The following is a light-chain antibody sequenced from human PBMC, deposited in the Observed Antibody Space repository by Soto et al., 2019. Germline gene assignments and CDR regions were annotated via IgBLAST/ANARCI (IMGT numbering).Light chain of an antibody. CDR2: GAS. Sequence: EIVMTQSPATLSVYPGERATLSCRASQSVSGNLAWYQQKPGQAPRLLIYGASTRATGIPARFSGSGSGTEFTLTISSLQSEDFAVYYCQQYNNWPPWTFGQGTKLEIK. J-gene: IGKJ2*02. CDR3: QQYNNWPPWT. CDR1: QSVSGN. V-gene: IGKV3-15*01.